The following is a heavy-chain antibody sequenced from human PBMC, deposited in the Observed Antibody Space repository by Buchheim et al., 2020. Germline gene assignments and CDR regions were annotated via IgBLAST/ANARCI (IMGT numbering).Heavy chain of an antibody. V-gene: IGHV4-30-4*01. CDR2: IYYSGRT. CDR3: ARGNHYGDYYFDY. J-gene: IGHJ4*02. CDR1: GGSISSGDYY. Sequence: QVQLQESGPGLVKPSQPLSFTCTVSGGSISSGDYYWRWIRQPPGKGLEWIGYIYYSGRTYYNPSLKSRVTISVDTSKNQFSLKLSSVTAADTAVYYCARGNHYGDYYFDYWGQGTL. D-gene: IGHD4-17*01.